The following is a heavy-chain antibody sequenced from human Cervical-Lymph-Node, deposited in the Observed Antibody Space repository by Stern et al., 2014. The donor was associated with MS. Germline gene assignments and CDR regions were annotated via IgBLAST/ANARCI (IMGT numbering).Heavy chain of an antibody. CDR3: ATMGGGGVDY. CDR1: GYTLVNYG. CDR2: ISGSKGNA. J-gene: IGHJ4*02. Sequence: VQLVESGAEMKRPGASVKVSCKASGYTLVNYGINWVRTAPGQGLEWMGWISGSKGNADYAQKLQGRVTMTTDTSTNTAYMELRSLRSDDTAVYYCATMGGGGVDYWGQGTLVTVSS. V-gene: IGHV1-18*04. D-gene: IGHD2-21*01.